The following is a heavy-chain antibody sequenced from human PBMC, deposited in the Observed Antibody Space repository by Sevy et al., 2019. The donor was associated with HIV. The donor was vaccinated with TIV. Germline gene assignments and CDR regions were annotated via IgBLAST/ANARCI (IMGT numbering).Heavy chain of an antibody. CDR2: IWYDGRTK. D-gene: IGHD1-1*01. Sequence: GGSLRLSCSASGFTFRSFSMHWVRQAPGKGLEWVAAIWYDGRTKQYADSVKGRFTISRDNSKNLLNLEMNSLRAEDTPLYFCARDSARVIVPTAGFDSWGQGTVVTVS. J-gene: IGHJ5*01. V-gene: IGHV3-33*01. CDR1: GFTFRSFS. CDR3: ARDSARVIVPTAGFDS.